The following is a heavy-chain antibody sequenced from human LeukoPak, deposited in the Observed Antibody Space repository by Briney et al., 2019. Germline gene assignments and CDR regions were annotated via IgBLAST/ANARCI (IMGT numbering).Heavy chain of an antibody. Sequence: PSETLSLTCTVSGGSISSYYWSWIRQPPGKGLEWIGYIYYSGSTNYNPSLKSRVTISVDTSKNQFSLKLSSVTAADTAVYYCARHGYYDSSGYYYDYWGRGTLVTVSS. CDR2: IYYSGST. CDR1: GGSISSYY. CDR3: ARHGYYDSSGYYYDY. V-gene: IGHV4-59*08. D-gene: IGHD3-22*01. J-gene: IGHJ4*02.